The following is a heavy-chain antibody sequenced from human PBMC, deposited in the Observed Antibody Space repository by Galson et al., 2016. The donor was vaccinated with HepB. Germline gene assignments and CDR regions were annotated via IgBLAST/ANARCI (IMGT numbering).Heavy chain of an antibody. D-gene: IGHD3-22*01. J-gene: IGHJ6*02. Sequence: LTCGVSGGSISTNSWWTWVRQPPGKGLEWIGEMYHGEMSNYNPSLRSRVTISVDRSNNQFSLRLSSVTAADTAVYYCARAHRAARSYYTGIDVWGQGTPVTVSS. V-gene: IGHV4-4*02. CDR1: GGSISTNSW. CDR3: ARAHRAARSYYTGIDV. CDR2: MYHGEMS.